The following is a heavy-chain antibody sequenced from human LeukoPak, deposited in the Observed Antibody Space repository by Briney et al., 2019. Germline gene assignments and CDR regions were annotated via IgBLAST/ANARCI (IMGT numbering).Heavy chain of an antibody. Sequence: GGSLRLSCGGSGFTFKSFSMHWVRQAPGKGLEWVSDISSNSGIKSYADSVKGRLTISRDNAKNTLYLQMNSLRAEDTAVYYCARARGGDSLFDYWGQGTLVTVSS. CDR3: ARARGGDSLFDY. CDR2: ISSNSGIK. J-gene: IGHJ4*02. V-gene: IGHV3-48*04. CDR1: GFTFKSFS. D-gene: IGHD2-21*02.